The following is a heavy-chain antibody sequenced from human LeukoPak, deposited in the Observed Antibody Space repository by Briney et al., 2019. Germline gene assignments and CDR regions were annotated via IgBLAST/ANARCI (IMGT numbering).Heavy chain of an antibody. Sequence: PSETLSLTCSVYGGSFSGYYWSWIRQPPGKGLEWIGEINHSGSTNYNPSLKSRVTISVDTSKNQFSLKLSSVTAADTAVYYCARGGWLRLSYYFDYWGQGTLVTVSS. D-gene: IGHD5-12*01. CDR2: INHSGST. CDR3: ARGGWLRLSYYFDY. CDR1: GGSFSGYY. J-gene: IGHJ4*02. V-gene: IGHV4-34*01.